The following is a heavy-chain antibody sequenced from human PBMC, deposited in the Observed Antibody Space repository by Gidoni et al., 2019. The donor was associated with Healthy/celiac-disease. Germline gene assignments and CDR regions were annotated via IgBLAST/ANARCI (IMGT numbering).Heavy chain of an antibody. D-gene: IGHD1-26*01. Sequence: QVQLVQSGAEVRKPGASVKVSCKASGSTFTSYYMHWVRQAPGQGLEWIGIINPSGGSTSYAQKFQGRVTMTRDTSTSTVYMELSSLRSEDTAVYYCARVRGGSYSYYYYGMDVWGQGTTVTVSS. V-gene: IGHV1-46*01. CDR2: INPSGGST. CDR3: ARVRGGSYSYYYYGMDV. CDR1: GSTFTSYY. J-gene: IGHJ6*02.